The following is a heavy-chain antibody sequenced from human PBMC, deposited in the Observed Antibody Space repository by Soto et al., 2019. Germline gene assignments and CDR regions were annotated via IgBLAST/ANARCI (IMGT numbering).Heavy chain of an antibody. CDR3: AYSSSSSGYGMDV. J-gene: IGHJ6*02. CDR1: GGSISSGDYC. CDR2: IYYSGST. D-gene: IGHD6-6*01. Sequence: PSETLSLTCTVSGGSISSGDYCWSWIRQPPGKGLEWIGYIYYSGSTYYNPSLKSRVTISVDTSKNQFSLKLSSVTAADTAVYYGAYSSSSSGYGMDVWGQGTTVTVSS. V-gene: IGHV4-30-4*01.